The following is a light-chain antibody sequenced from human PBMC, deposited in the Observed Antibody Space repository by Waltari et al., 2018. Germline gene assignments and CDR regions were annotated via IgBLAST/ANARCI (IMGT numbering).Light chain of an antibody. V-gene: IGKV1-12*01. CDR3: QQAQSFPLT. CDR2: GAS. Sequence: DIQMTQPPSSVSASVGDRVTITCRASQGINSWLAWYQQKPWKAPNLLSYGASSLQSGVPSRFSGSGFGTDFTLTISSLQPEDFATYYGQQAQSFPLTFGGGTKVEIK. CDR1: QGINSW. J-gene: IGKJ4*01.